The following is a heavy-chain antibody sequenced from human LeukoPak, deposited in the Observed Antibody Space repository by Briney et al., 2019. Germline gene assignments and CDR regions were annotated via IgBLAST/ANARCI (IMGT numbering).Heavy chain of an antibody. CDR2: ISWNSGSI. CDR3: AKGSTVTTLFDY. Sequence: GGSLRLSCAASGFTFDDYAMHWVRQAPGKGLEWVSGISWNSGSIGYADSVKGRFTISRDNAKNSLYLQMNSLRAEDTALYYCAKGSTVTTLFDYWGQGTLATVSS. J-gene: IGHJ4*02. V-gene: IGHV3-9*01. D-gene: IGHD4-17*01. CDR1: GFTFDDYA.